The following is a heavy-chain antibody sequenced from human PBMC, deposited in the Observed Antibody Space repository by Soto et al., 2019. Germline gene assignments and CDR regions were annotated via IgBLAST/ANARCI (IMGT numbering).Heavy chain of an antibody. V-gene: IGHV4-39*01. J-gene: IGHJ5*02. CDR2: IYYSGST. CDR1: GGSISRSTYY. D-gene: IGHD2-2*02. Sequence: KPSETLSLTCTVSGGSISRSTYYWGWIRQPPGKGLEWIGSIYYSGSTYYRPSLKSRVTISVDTSKNQFSLKLSSVTAADTAVYYCARQVPAAIRLGWFDPWGQGTLVTVS. CDR3: ARQVPAAIRLGWFDP.